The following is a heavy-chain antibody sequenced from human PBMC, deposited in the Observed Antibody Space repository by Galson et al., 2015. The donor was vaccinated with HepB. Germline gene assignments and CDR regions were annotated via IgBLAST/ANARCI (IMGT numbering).Heavy chain of an antibody. CDR1: GYTFSSNA. J-gene: IGHJ4*02. CDR3: ARGSEHFDY. V-gene: IGHV1-3*01. CDR2: INAGSGNT. Sequence: SVKVSCKVSGYTFSSNAIHWVRQAPGQRLEWMGWINAGSGNTKYSQKFQDRVTISRDTSASTAHMELSSLRSEDTAVYFCARGSEHFDYWGQGTLVTVSS. D-gene: IGHD6-19*01.